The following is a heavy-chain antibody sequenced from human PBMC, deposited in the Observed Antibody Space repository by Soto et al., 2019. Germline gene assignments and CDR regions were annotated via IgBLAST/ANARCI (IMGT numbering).Heavy chain of an antibody. V-gene: IGHV3-30*18. CDR3: AKALKVGTAMEVYYYGMDV. D-gene: IGHD5-18*01. J-gene: IGHJ6*02. CDR2: ISYDGSNK. Sequence: VQLVESGGGVVQPGRSLRLSCAASGFTFSSYGMHWVRQAPGKGLEWVAVISYDGSNKYYADSVKGRFTISRDNSKNTLYLQMNSLRAEDTAVYYCAKALKVGTAMEVYYYGMDVWGQGTTVTVSS. CDR1: GFTFSSYG.